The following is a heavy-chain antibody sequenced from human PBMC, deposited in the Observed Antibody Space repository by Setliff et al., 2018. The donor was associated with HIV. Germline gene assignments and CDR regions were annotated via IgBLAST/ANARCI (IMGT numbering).Heavy chain of an antibody. V-gene: IGHV1-2*04. CDR1: GYTFTGYY. CDR3: ARGMDYYDTSGYYQYYFDY. J-gene: IGHJ4*02. CDR2: INPNNGGT. Sequence: ASVKVSCKASGYTFTGYYMHWMRQAPGQGLEWMGWINPNNGGTNYAQKFQGWITMTRDTSISTAYMELSRLRSDDTAVYYCARGMDYYDTSGYYQYYFDYWGQGTLVTVSS. D-gene: IGHD3-22*01.